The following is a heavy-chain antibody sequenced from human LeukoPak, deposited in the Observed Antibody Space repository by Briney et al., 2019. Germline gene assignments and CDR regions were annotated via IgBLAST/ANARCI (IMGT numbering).Heavy chain of an antibody. CDR3: AKAGYCSGGSCCHLTYYYYYMDV. CDR2: ISSSCSTI. CDR1: GFTFSSYE. D-gene: IGHD2-15*01. Sequence: GGSLRLSCAASGFTFSSYEMNWVRQAPGKGLEWVSYISSSCSTIYYADSVKGRFTISRDNSKNTLYLQMNSLRAEDTAVYYCAKAGYCSGGSCCHLTYYYYYMDVWGKGTTVTISS. J-gene: IGHJ6*03. V-gene: IGHV3-48*03.